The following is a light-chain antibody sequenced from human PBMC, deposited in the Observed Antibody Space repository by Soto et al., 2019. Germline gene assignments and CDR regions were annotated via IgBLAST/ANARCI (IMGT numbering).Light chain of an antibody. Sequence: DIQMTQSPSTLSVSVGDRVTITCRASQSISSWLAWYQQKPGKAPKLLIYDASSLESGVPSRFSGSGSGTEFTLTISSLQPDDFATYYCQQYNSYSITFGQGPRLEIK. CDR2: DAS. J-gene: IGKJ5*01. V-gene: IGKV1-5*01. CDR3: QQYNSYSIT. CDR1: QSISSW.